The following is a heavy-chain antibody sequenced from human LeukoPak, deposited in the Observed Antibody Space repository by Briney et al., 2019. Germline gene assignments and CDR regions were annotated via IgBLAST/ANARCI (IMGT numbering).Heavy chain of an antibody. CDR2: IYTSGST. V-gene: IGHV4-4*07. J-gene: IGHJ4*02. CDR3: AGSPDDYFDY. Sequence: SETLSLSCTVSGVSISSYYWSWIRQPAGKGLEWIGRIYTSGSTNYNPSLKSRVTMSVDTSKNQFSLKLTSVTAADTAVYYCAGSPDDYFDYWGQGTLVTVSS. CDR1: GVSISSYY.